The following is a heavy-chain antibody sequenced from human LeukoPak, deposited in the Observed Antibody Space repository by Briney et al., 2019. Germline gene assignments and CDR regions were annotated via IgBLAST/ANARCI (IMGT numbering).Heavy chain of an antibody. CDR2: IYYSGST. CDR3: ASGTTVDYGMDV. J-gene: IGHJ6*02. V-gene: IGHV4-59*01. D-gene: IGHD4-23*01. CDR1: GGSISSYY. Sequence: PSETLSLTCTVSGGSISSYYWSWIRQPPGKGLEWVGYIYYSGSTNYNPSLKSRVTISVDTSKNQFSLKLSSVTAADTAVYYCASGTTVDYGMDVWGQGTTVTVSS.